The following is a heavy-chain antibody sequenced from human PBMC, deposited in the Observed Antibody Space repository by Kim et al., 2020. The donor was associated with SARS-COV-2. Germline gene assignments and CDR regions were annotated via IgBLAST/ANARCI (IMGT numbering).Heavy chain of an antibody. J-gene: IGHJ6*02. Sequence: GGSLRLSCAASGFTFSSYGMHWVRQAPGKGLEWVAVISYDGSNKYYADSVKGRFTISRDNSKNTLYLQMNSLRAEDTAVYYCAKGAHFGVVIIPTYYYGMDVWGQGTTVTVSS. CDR2: ISYDGSNK. CDR3: AKGAHFGVVIIPTYYYGMDV. D-gene: IGHD3-3*01. CDR1: GFTFSSYG. V-gene: IGHV3-30*18.